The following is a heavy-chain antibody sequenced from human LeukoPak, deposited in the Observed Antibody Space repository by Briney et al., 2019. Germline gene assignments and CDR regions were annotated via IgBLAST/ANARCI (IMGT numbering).Heavy chain of an antibody. D-gene: IGHD6-19*01. J-gene: IGHJ3*02. CDR1: GGSISSYY. CDR3: AREQWLEGGDAFDI. V-gene: IGHV4-4*07. CDR2: IYTSGST. Sequence: SETLSLTCTVSGGSISSYYWSWIRQPAGKGLEWIGRIYTSGSTNYNPSLKSRVTMSVDTPKNQFSLKLSSVTAADTAVYYCAREQWLEGGDAFDIWGQGTMVTVSS.